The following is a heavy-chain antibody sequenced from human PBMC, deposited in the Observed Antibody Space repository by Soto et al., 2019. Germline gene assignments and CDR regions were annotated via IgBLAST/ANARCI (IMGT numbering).Heavy chain of an antibody. Sequence: SETLSLTCTVSGGSISSSSYYWNWIRQPPGKGLEWIGHIYYSGSTYYNSSLKSRVTISLDTSKNQFSLKLSSVTAADTAVYYCATQEVGGSYVYTFDPWGQGTLVTVSS. CDR1: GGSISSSSYY. J-gene: IGHJ5*02. CDR3: ATQEVGGSYVYTFDP. D-gene: IGHD1-26*01. CDR2: IYYSGST. V-gene: IGHV4-39*01.